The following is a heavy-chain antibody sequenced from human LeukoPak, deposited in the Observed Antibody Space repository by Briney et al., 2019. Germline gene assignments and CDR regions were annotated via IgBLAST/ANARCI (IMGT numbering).Heavy chain of an antibody. Sequence: QPGGSLRLSCAASRFTFSSYAMSWVRQAPGKGLEWVSAISGSGGSTYYADSVKGRFTISRDNSKNTLYLQMNSLRAEDTAVYYCATIWAYSGYDFSDYWGQGTLVTVSS. CDR3: ATIWAYSGYDFSDY. CDR2: ISGSGGST. J-gene: IGHJ4*02. V-gene: IGHV3-23*01. CDR1: RFTFSSYA. D-gene: IGHD5-12*01.